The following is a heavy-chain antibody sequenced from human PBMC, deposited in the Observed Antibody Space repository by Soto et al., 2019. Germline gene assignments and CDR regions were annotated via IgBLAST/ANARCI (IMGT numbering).Heavy chain of an antibody. CDR3: VRHPSIAASTFDS. CDR2: ISRIRSST. J-gene: IGHJ4*02. V-gene: IGHV3-21*01. CDR1: GFTFSSYS. D-gene: IGHD6-6*01. Sequence: GGALRLSCAASGFTFSSYSMNWVRQAPGKGLRWISSISRIRSSTSYTDSAKGRFTISRDNAKNSLYRQMNSLRAEDTPVYYCVRHPSIAASTFDSCRQRTFVTDS.